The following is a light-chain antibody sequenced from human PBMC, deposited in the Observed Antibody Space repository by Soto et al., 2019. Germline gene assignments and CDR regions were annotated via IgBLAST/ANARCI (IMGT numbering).Light chain of an antibody. J-gene: IGLJ3*02. Sequence: QSVLTKPASVSGSPGQSITISCTGTSSDIGDYNHVSWYQKYPGKAPKLMIYEVNNRPSGVSNRFSGSKSGNTASLTISGLQAEDEGDYYCSSWTRTTTPWVFGGGTKLTVL. CDR1: SSDIGDYNH. CDR2: EVN. CDR3: SSWTRTTTPWV. V-gene: IGLV2-14*01.